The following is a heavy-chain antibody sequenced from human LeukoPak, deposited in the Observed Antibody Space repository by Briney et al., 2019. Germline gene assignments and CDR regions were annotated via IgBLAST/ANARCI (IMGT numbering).Heavy chain of an antibody. Sequence: PGGSLRLSCEVSGFSFTSHWMSWVRQAPGKGLEWVAFIRYDGSNKYYADSVKGRFTISRDNSKNTLYLQMNSLRAEDTAVYYCAKDVSYYYGSGSYSDAFDIWGQGTMVTVSS. J-gene: IGHJ3*02. CDR2: IRYDGSNK. V-gene: IGHV3-30*02. CDR3: AKDVSYYYGSGSYSDAFDI. D-gene: IGHD3-10*01. CDR1: GFSFTSHW.